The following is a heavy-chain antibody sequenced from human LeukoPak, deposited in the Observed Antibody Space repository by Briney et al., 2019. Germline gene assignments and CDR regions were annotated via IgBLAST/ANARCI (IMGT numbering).Heavy chain of an antibody. D-gene: IGHD6-13*01. V-gene: IGHV4-61*02. Sequence: SETLSLTCTVSGGSISSGSYYWSWIRQPAGKGLEWIGRIYTSGSTNYNSSLKSRVTISVDTSKNQFSLKLSSVTAADTAVYYCARGGGPSVGSSSWVLNYWGQGTLVTVSS. CDR1: GGSISSGSYY. CDR2: IYTSGST. J-gene: IGHJ4*02. CDR3: ARGGGPSVGSSSWVLNY.